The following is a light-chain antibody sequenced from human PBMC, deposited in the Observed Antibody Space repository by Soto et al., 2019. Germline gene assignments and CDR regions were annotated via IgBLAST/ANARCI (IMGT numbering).Light chain of an antibody. Sequence: DIQVTQSPHTLSAFVGARVTLTGRASQTISTWMAWYQQKPGKAPKLLVYDASTLQSGVASRFSGSGSGTEFTLIISGLQPDDSATYYCQQYTNTNNPWMFGQGTKVDIK. J-gene: IGKJ1*01. CDR3: QQYTNTNNPWM. CDR1: QTISTW. V-gene: IGKV1-5*01. CDR2: DAS.